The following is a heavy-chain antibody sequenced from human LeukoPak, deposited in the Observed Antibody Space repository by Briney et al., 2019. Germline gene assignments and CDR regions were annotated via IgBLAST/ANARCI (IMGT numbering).Heavy chain of an antibody. CDR1: GFTFSSYG. J-gene: IGHJ4*02. CDR3: AREGYYESYYFDY. V-gene: IGHV3-33*01. D-gene: IGHD3-22*01. Sequence: PGGSLRLSCAASGFTFSSYGMHWVRQAPGKGLEWVAVIWYDGSNKYYADSVKGRFTISRDNSKNTLYLQMNSLRAEDTAVYYCAREGYYESYYFDYWGQGTLVTVSS. CDR2: IWYDGSNK.